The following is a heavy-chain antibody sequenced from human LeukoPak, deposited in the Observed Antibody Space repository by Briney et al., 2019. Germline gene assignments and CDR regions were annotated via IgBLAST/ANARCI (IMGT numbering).Heavy chain of an antibody. J-gene: IGHJ6*03. Sequence: QSGGSLRLSCAASGFTFSSYWMSWVRQAPGKGLEWVANIKQDGSEKYYVDSVKGRFTISRDNAKNSLYLQMNSLRAEDTAVYYCAREERYYGSGSPIHHYYYYYYMDVWGKGTTVTISS. V-gene: IGHV3-7*01. CDR2: IKQDGSEK. CDR3: AREERYYGSGSPIHHYYYYYYMDV. CDR1: GFTFSSYW. D-gene: IGHD3-10*01.